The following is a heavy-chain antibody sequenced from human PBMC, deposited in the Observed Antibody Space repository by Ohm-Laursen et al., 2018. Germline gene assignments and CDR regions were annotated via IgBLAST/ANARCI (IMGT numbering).Heavy chain of an antibody. D-gene: IGHD5-18*01. V-gene: IGHV3-66*01. J-gene: IGHJ4*02. CDR3: ARAQLWQPDS. Sequence: SLRLSCTASGFTFSSYAMSWVRQTPKKGLEWVSLIYSDGSTYYADSVKGRFTISRDNYKNTLYLQMNSLRAEDTAVYYCARAQLWQPDSWGQGTLVTVSS. CDR2: IYSDGST. CDR1: GFTFSSYA.